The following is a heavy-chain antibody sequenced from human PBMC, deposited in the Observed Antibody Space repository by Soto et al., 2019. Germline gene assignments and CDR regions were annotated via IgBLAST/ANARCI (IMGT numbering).Heavy chain of an antibody. J-gene: IGHJ4*02. CDR3: VRDPDGINDFDY. V-gene: IGHV1-2*02. D-gene: IGHD1-1*01. CDR1: GYTFTGYY. Sequence: ASVKVSCKASGYTFTGYYMHWVRQAPGQGLEWMGWINPNSGGTNYAQKFQGRFSISRDDAKNSLYLDMSSLRDEDTAVYYCVRDPDGINDFDYWGQGTLVTVSS. CDR2: INPNSGGT.